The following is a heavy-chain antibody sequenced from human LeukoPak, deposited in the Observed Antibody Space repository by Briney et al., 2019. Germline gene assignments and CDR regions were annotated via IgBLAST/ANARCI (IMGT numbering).Heavy chain of an antibody. J-gene: IGHJ4*02. CDR1: GYTFTSYY. CDR2: INPSGGST. Sequence: ASVKVSCKASGYTFTSYYMHWVRQAPGRGLEWMGIINPSGGSTSYAQKFQGRVTMTRDTSTSTVYMELSSLRSEDTAVYYCARVTQWEPYDYWGQGTLVTVSS. V-gene: IGHV1-46*01. CDR3: ARVTQWEPYDY. D-gene: IGHD1-26*01.